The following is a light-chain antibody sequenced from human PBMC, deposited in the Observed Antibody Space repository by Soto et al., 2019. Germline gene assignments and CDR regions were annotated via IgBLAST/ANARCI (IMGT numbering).Light chain of an antibody. J-gene: IGKJ1*01. CDR2: KAS. CDR3: QQYNDYSWT. Sequence: DIQMTQSPSTLSASLGYRVSITFRASQSISAWLAWYQQKTGKAPRILIYKASTLAIGVPSRFRGSGSGTEFTLPISRLQPDDVSTYYCQQYNDYSWTFGQGTKVDIK. CDR1: QSISAW. V-gene: IGKV1-5*03.